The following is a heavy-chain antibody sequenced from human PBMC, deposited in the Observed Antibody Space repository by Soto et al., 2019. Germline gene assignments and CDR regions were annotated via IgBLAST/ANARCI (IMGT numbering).Heavy chain of an antibody. CDR1: GGTFSSYA. CDR3: ARAWGSGYDWHNYYYYGMDV. CDR2: IIPIFGTA. D-gene: IGHD5-12*01. J-gene: IGHJ6*02. Sequence: SVKVSCKASGGTFSSYAISWVRQAPGQGLEWMGGIIPIFGTANYAQKFQGRVTITADESTSTAYMELSSLRSEDTAVYYCARAWGSGYDWHNYYYYGMDVWGQGTTVTVSS. V-gene: IGHV1-69*13.